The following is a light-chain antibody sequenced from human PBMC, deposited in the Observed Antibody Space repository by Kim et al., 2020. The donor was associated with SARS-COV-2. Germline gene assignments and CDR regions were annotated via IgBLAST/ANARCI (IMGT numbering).Light chain of an antibody. CDR3: QQYSHYSRT. CDR1: QSFNDW. CDR2: KAS. Sequence: DIQMTQSPSTLSGSVGDRVTITCRASQSFNDWLAWYQQKPGKAPNLLIYKASNLKSGVSSRFSGSGSGTEFTLTISSLQPDDAATYYCQQYSHYSRTFGQGTKVDIK. V-gene: IGKV1-5*03. J-gene: IGKJ1*01.